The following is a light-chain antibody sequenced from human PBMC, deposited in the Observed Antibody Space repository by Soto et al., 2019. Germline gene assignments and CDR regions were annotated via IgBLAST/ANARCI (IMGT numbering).Light chain of an antibody. CDR1: QNISSY. J-gene: IGKJ1*01. CDR2: DVS. CDR3: QQSYSTPRT. Sequence: IVFAQSPATLSLSPGKRATLSCRASQNISSYLIWYQQKPGQAPRLLIYDVSNRATGIPARFSGSGSGTDFTLTISSLQPEDFATYYCQQSYSTPRTFGQGTKVDIK. V-gene: IGKV3-11*01.